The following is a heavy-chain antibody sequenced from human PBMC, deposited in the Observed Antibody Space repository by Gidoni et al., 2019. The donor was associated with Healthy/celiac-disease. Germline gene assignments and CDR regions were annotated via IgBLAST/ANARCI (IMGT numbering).Heavy chain of an antibody. Sequence: QLQLQESGPGLVKPSETLSLTCTVSGGSISSSSYYWGWIRQPPGKGLEWIGSIYYSGSTYYNPSLKSRVTISVDTSKNQFSLKLSSVTAADTAVYYCARQWRSFGDYDILTGYYIGYYYYGMDVWGQGTTVTVSS. J-gene: IGHJ6*02. CDR3: ARQWRSFGDYDILTGYYIGYYYYGMDV. V-gene: IGHV4-39*01. CDR1: GGSISSSSYY. CDR2: IYYSGST. D-gene: IGHD3-9*01.